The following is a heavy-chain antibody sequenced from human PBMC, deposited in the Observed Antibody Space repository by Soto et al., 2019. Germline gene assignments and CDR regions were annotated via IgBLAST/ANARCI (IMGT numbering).Heavy chain of an antibody. CDR1: GFTFSSYW. D-gene: IGHD3-3*01. CDR2: IKQDGSEK. Sequence: GGSLRLSCAASGFTFSSYWMSWVRQAPGKGLEWVANIKQDGSEKYYVDSVKGRFTISRDNAKNSLYLQMNSLRAEDTAVYYCARVEYYDFWSGSPPLDYWGQGTLVTVSS. V-gene: IGHV3-7*04. CDR3: ARVEYYDFWSGSPPLDY. J-gene: IGHJ4*02.